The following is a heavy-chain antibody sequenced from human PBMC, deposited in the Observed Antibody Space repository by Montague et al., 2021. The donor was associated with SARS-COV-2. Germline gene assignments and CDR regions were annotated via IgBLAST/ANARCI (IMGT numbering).Heavy chain of an antibody. J-gene: IGHJ4*02. CDR1: GGSITGFS. V-gene: IGHV4-4*07. D-gene: IGHD6-6*01. CDR2: VTTSGTT. CDR3: ARTPTRPLSLDS. Sequence: SETLSLTCAVSGGSITGFSCSWVRQPAGKGLEWIGRVTTSGTTNYSPSLRSRVTMSVDTSKNQISLNLNSVTAADTAIYYCARTPTRPLSLDSWGQGTLVTVSS.